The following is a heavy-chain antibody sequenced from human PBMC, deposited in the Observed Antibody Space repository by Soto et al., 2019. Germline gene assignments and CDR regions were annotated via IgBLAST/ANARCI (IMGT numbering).Heavy chain of an antibody. J-gene: IGHJ3*02. V-gene: IGHV3-30-3*01. Sequence: HVQVVESGGGEVQPGRSLRLSCAGSGFTFSSYAMYWVRQGPGKGPEWVAVISDDGTYKYYADSVKGRFTISRDNSRNTLYLQMNSLRDEDTAVYYCVRPMTTVDAFDIWGQGTMVTVSS. D-gene: IGHD4-17*01. CDR2: ISDDGTYK. CDR3: VRPMTTVDAFDI. CDR1: GFTFSSYA.